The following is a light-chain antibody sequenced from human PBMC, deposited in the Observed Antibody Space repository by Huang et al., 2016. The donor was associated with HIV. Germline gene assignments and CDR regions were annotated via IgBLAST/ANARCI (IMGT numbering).Light chain of an antibody. CDR1: QDIKNY. CDR3: QQYDSLVT. V-gene: IGKV1-33*01. CDR2: DAS. Sequence: DIQMTQSPSSLSASVGDRVTMTCQASQDIKNYLNWYQQKPGKAPKLLIYDASSIETGVPSRVSGSGSGTDFTFTISGLMPEDIATYYCQQYDSLVTFGGGTRVEIK. J-gene: IGKJ4*01.